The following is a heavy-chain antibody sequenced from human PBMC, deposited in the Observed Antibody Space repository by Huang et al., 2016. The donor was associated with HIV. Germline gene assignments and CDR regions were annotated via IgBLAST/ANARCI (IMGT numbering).Heavy chain of an antibody. V-gene: IGHV4-39*02. CDR1: GTSMTSSPFY. CDR2: VYFLGNT. J-gene: IGHJ6*02. D-gene: IGHD2-2*03. CDR3: AREVRAVDTDRPDGYYYRGLDV. Sequence: QLRESGPGLVTPSETLSLTCSASGTSMTSSPFYWGWFRQPPGRGLEWVGSVYFLGNTSDNPSLKSRVTISIDTANKQYSMRLTSVTAADTAVYFCAREVRAVDTDRPDGYYYRGLDVWGQGTTVIVSS.